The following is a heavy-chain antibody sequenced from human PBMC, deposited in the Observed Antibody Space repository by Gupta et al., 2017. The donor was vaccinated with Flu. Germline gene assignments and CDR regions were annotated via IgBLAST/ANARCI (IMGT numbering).Heavy chain of an antibody. D-gene: IGHD3-22*01. Sequence: QITLKESGPTLVKPTQTLTLTCTFSGFPLSTRGGGLGWIRQHQGKGLEWLALIYWDDDKRYRPSLKRRSTITKDTSKNQVVLKMTNRDPVDTATYYGAHNHLDSGYYDYGDYWGQGTRGTVS. V-gene: IGHV2-5*02. J-gene: IGHJ4*02. CDR3: AHNHLDSGYYDYGDY. CDR2: IYWDDDK. CDR1: GFPLSTRGGG.